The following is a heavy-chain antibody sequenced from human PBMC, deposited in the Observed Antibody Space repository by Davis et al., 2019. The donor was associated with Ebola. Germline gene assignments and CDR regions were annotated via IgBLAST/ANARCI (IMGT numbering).Heavy chain of an antibody. CDR3: AMYSGYDQTGDY. Sequence: SVKVSCKASVYTFTSYYMHWVRQAPGQGLEWMGIINPSGGSTSYAQKFQGRVTMTRDTSTSTVYMELSSLRSEDTAVYYCAMYSGYDQTGDYWGQGTLVTVSS. CDR1: VYTFTSYY. CDR2: INPSGGST. V-gene: IGHV1-46*01. J-gene: IGHJ4*02. D-gene: IGHD5-12*01.